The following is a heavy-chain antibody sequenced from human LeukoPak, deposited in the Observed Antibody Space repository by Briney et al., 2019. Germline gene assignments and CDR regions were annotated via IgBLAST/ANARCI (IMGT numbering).Heavy chain of an antibody. CDR3: ARGGQGPTGDSGYCSSTSCYLIPFDY. D-gene: IGHD2-2*01. CDR1: GGSFSGYY. J-gene: IGHJ4*02. CDR2: INHSGST. V-gene: IGHV4-34*01. Sequence: PSETLSLTCAVYGGSFSGYYWSWIRQPPGKGLEWIGEINHSGSTNYNPSLKGRVTISVDTSKNQFSLKLSSVTAADTAVYYCARGGQGPTGDSGYCSSTSCYLIPFDYWGQGTLVTVSS.